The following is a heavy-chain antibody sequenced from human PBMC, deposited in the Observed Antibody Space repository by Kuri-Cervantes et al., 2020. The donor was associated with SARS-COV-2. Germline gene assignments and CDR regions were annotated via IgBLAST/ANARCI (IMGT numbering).Heavy chain of an antibody. J-gene: IGHJ3*02. Sequence: ESLKISCTVSGGSISSSSYYWGWIRQPPGKGLEWIGSIYYSGSTYYNPSLKSRLTISVDTPKNQFSLKLSSVTAADTAVYYCARPSIAARADAFDIWGQGTMVTVSS. CDR2: IYYSGST. CDR3: ARPSIAARADAFDI. CDR1: GGSISSSSYY. D-gene: IGHD6-6*01. V-gene: IGHV4-39*01.